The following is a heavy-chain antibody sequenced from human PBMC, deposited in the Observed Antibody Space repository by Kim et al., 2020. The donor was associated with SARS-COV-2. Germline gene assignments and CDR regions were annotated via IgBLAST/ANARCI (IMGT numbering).Heavy chain of an antibody. D-gene: IGHD6-13*01. Sequence: TPSLKSRVTISVDTSKNQFSLKLSAVTAADTAVYYCARLTVAAAPNGMDVWGQGTTVTVSS. CDR3: ARLTVAAAPNGMDV. V-gene: IGHV4-34*01. J-gene: IGHJ6*02.